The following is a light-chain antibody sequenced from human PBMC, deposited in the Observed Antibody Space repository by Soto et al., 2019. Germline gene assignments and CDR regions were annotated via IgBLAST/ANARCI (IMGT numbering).Light chain of an antibody. CDR1: QSISSW. CDR2: AAS. J-gene: IGKJ1*01. Sequence: DIQMTQSPSTLSASVGARVPITCRARQSISSWLAWYQQKPGKAPTLLIFAASSLQSGVPSRFSGSGSGTDFTLTISSLKPEDFATYYCQQSYSTLRTFGQGTKVDIK. V-gene: IGKV1-39*01. CDR3: QQSYSTLRT.